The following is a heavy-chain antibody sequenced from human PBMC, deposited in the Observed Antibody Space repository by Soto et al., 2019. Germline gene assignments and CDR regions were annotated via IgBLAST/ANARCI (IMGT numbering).Heavy chain of an antibody. J-gene: IGHJ3*02. CDR3: AGLQSDYGDYLDDAFDI. V-gene: IGHV3-21*01. CDR2: ISSSSSYI. Sequence: GGSLRLSCAASGFTFSSYSMNWVRQAPGKGLEWVSSISSSSSYIYYADSVKGRFTISRDNAKNSLYLQMNSLRAEDTAVYYCAGLQSDYGDYLDDAFDIWGQGTMVTVSS. D-gene: IGHD4-17*01. CDR1: GFTFSSYS.